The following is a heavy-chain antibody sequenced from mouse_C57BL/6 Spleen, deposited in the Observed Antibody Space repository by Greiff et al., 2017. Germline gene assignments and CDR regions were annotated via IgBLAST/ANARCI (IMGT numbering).Heavy chain of an antibody. Sequence: EVQLLESGGGLVKPGGSLKLSCAASGFTFSSYAMSWVRQTPEKRLEWVATISDGGSYTYYPDNVKGRFTISRYTAKNNLYLQMSHLKSEGTAMYYGARDRHYYGSSYDAMDYWGQGTSVTVSS. CDR3: ARDRHYYGSSYDAMDY. J-gene: IGHJ4*01. CDR2: ISDGGSYT. D-gene: IGHD1-1*01. CDR1: GFTFSSYA. V-gene: IGHV5-4*01.